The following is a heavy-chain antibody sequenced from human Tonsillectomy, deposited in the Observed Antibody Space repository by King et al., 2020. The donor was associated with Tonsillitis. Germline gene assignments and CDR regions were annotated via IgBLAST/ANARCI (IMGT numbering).Heavy chain of an antibody. D-gene: IGHD4-17*01. J-gene: IGHJ4*02. CDR3: ARDIYYGDYFTPGFDY. CDR1: GFTFSSSS. CDR2: ISSSSSYI. Sequence: VQLVESGGGLVKPGGSLRLSCAASGFTFSSSSMNWVRQAPGKGLGWVSSISSSSSYIYYADSMKGRFTISRDNAKNSLYLLMNSLRAEDTAVYYCARDIYYGDYFTPGFDYWGQGTLVTVSS. V-gene: IGHV3-21*01.